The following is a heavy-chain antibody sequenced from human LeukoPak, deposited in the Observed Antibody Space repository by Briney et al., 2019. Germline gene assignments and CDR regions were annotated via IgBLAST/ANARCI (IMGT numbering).Heavy chain of an antibody. J-gene: IGHJ4*02. Sequence: QAGGSLRLSCAASGFTFSSYAMSWVRQAPGKGLEWVSTISGSGGSGGSTYYADSVKGRFTISRDNSNNTLYLQMNSLRAEDTAVYYCVKSRSSIAAALNYWGQGTLVTVSS. V-gene: IGHV3-23*01. D-gene: IGHD6-6*01. CDR3: VKSRSSIAAALNY. CDR2: ISGSGGSGGST. CDR1: GFTFSSYA.